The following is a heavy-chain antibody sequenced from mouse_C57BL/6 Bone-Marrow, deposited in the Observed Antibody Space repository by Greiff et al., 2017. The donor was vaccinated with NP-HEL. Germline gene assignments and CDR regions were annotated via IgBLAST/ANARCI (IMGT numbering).Heavy chain of an antibody. CDR1: GYTFTSYW. J-gene: IGHJ2*01. D-gene: IGHD1-1*01. Sequence: VQLQQPGAELVKPGASVKVSCKASGYTFTSYWMHWVKQRPAQGLEWIGRIHPSDSATNYNQKFKGKATLTVDKSSSTAYMQLSSLTSEDSAVYYCAILYYDGSSYPFFDYWGQGTTLTVSS. CDR3: AILYYDGSSYPFFDY. CDR2: IHPSDSAT. V-gene: IGHV1-74*01.